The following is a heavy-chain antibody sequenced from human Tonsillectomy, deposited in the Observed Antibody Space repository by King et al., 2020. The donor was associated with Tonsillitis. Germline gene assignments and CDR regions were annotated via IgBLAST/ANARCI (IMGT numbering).Heavy chain of an antibody. J-gene: IGHJ4*02. CDR2: ISSSSSYI. CDR3: ARDFRGGYYFDY. Sequence: DVQLVESGRGLVKPGGSLRLSCAASGFTFSSYSMNWVRQAPGKGLEWVSSISSSSSYIYYADSVKGRFTISRDNAKNSLYLQMNSLRAEDTAVYYCARDFRGGYYFDYWGQGTLVTVSS. CDR1: GFTFSSYS. D-gene: IGHD5-12*01. V-gene: IGHV3-21*01.